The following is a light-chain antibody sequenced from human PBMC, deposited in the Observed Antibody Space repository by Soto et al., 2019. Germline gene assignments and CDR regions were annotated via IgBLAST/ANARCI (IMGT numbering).Light chain of an antibody. CDR1: RDISVY. CDR2: DAS. Sequence: DIQMTQSPSSLSASVGDRVTITCQASRDISVYLNWYQQKPGTPPKLLIFDASNLQTGVPSRFSGSGSGTHLTFTISSLQPEDIATYYCQQYDNPPPYTFGQGTTLEIK. CDR3: QQYDNPPPYT. J-gene: IGKJ2*01. V-gene: IGKV1-33*01.